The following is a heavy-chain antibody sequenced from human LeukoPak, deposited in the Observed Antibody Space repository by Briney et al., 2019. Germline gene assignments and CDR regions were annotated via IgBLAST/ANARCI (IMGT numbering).Heavy chain of an antibody. CDR2: IYTSGST. V-gene: IGHV4-4*07. Sequence: SETLSLTCTVSGGSISSYYWSWLRQPAGKGLEWIGRIYTSGSTNYNPSLKSRVTMSVDTSKNQFSLKLSSVTAADTAVYYCAISSGSYSYGAFDIWGQGTMVTVSS. CDR1: GGSISSYY. D-gene: IGHD1-26*01. CDR3: AISSGSYSYGAFDI. J-gene: IGHJ3*02.